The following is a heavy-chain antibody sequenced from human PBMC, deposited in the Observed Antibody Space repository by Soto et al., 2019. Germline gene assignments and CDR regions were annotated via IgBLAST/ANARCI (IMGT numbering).Heavy chain of an antibody. CDR1: GGSFSGYY. V-gene: IGHV4-34*02. Sequence: QVQLQQWGAGLLKPSETLSLTCAVYGGSFSGYYWSWIRQPPGKGLEWIGEINHSGSTNYNPSLKGRVTISVDTSKNQFSLKLSSVTAADTAVYYWASRWDSSSWLRYWGQGTLVTVSS. CDR3: ASRWDSSSWLRY. D-gene: IGHD6-13*01. CDR2: INHSGST. J-gene: IGHJ4*02.